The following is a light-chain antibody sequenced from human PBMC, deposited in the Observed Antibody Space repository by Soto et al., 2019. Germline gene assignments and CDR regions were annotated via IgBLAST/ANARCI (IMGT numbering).Light chain of an antibody. Sequence: IQMTQAPSSLPASVGDSVTFTCRASQSISTYLNWYEQKPGKAPNLLIYGASNLQSGVPSRFSGGGSGTDFTLTISSLQPEDFGTYYCQQSYTSPVTFGGGTMVDVK. CDR2: GAS. CDR1: QSISTY. V-gene: IGKV1-39*01. CDR3: QQSYTSPVT. J-gene: IGKJ4*01.